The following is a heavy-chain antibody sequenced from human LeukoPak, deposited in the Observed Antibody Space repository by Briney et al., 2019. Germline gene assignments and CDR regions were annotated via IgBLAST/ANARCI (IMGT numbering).Heavy chain of an antibody. CDR2: ISSSGSTI. CDR3: AKAVGPSGYYPAS. D-gene: IGHD3-22*01. V-gene: IGHV3-11*01. CDR1: GFTFSDYY. J-gene: IGHJ5*02. Sequence: GGSLRLSCAASGFTFSDYYMSWIRQAPGKGLEWVSYISSSGSTIYYADSVKGRFTISRDNAKNTLFLQMNSLRAEDSAVYYCAKAVGPSGYYPASWGQGTLVTVSS.